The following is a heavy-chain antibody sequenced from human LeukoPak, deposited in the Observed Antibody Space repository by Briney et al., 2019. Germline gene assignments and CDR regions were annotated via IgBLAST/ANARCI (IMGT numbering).Heavy chain of an antibody. J-gene: IGHJ4*02. Sequence: ASVKVSCKASGYTFTSYGISWVRQAPGQGLEWMGWISAYNGNTNYAQKLQGRVTMTTDTSTSTAYMELRSLRSDDTAVYYCARVKLGYCSSTSCYYFDYWGQGTLVTVSS. D-gene: IGHD2-2*01. CDR2: ISAYNGNT. CDR1: GYTFTSYG. V-gene: IGHV1-18*01. CDR3: ARVKLGYCSSTSCYYFDY.